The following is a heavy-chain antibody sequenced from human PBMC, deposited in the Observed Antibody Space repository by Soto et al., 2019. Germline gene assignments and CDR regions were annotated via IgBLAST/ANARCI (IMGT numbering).Heavy chain of an antibody. Sequence: ASVKVSCKASGYTFTSYYMHWVRQAPGQGLERMGIINPSGGSTSYAQNSQGRVTMTRGTSTSTVYMELSSLRSEDTAVYFCARDPRPYYYDSSGRNWFDPWGQGTLVTVSS. D-gene: IGHD3-22*01. CDR1: GYTFTSYY. J-gene: IGHJ5*02. CDR2: INPSGGST. CDR3: ARDPRPYYYDSSGRNWFDP. V-gene: IGHV1-46*01.